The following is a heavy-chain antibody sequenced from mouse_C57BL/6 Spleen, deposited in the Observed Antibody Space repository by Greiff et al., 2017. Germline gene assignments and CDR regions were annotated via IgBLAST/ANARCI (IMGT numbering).Heavy chain of an antibody. V-gene: IGHV14-4*01. CDR1: GFNIKDDY. Sequence: VQLQQSGAELVRPGASVMLSCTASGFNIKDDYMHWVKQRPEQGLDRIGWIDPENGDTEYALKFQGKATITADTSSNTAYLPLSSLTSEGTAVYYCTYWDWYFDDRRQGTTLTVSS. CDR3: TYWDWYFDD. CDR2: IDPENGDT. J-gene: IGHJ2*01. D-gene: IGHD4-1*01.